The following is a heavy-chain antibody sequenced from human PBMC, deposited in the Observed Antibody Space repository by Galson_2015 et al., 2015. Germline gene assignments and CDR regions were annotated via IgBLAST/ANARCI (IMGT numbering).Heavy chain of an antibody. CDR2: PSDSYT. V-gene: IGHV5-10-1*01. Sequence: PSDSYTNYSPSFQGHVTISADKSISTAYLQWSSLKASDTAMYYCARQGRSIAVAGNPVDYWGQGTLVTVSS. D-gene: IGHD6-19*01. J-gene: IGHJ4*02. CDR3: ARQGRSIAVAGNPVDY.